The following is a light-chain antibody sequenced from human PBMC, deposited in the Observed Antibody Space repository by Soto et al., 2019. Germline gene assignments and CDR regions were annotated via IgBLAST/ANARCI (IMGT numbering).Light chain of an antibody. CDR3: NSYTSSSTLV. Sequence: QSALTQPASVSGSPGQSITISCTGTNSDVGGYNYVSWYQQHPGKAPKLVIYEVSNRPSGVSNRFSASKSGNTASLTISGLQAEDEADYYCNSYTSSSTLVFGSGTQLTVL. J-gene: IGLJ1*01. CDR2: EVS. V-gene: IGLV2-14*01. CDR1: NSDVGGYNY.